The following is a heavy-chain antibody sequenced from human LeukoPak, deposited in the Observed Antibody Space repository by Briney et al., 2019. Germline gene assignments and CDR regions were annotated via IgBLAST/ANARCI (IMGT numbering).Heavy chain of an antibody. CDR1: GYTLTELS. V-gene: IGHV1-24*01. J-gene: IGHJ6*03. D-gene: IGHD6-6*01. Sequence: ASVKVSCKVSGYTLTELSMHWVRQAPGKGLEWMGGFDPEDGRTIYAQKFQGRVTMTEDTSTDTAYMELSSLRSEDTAMYYCAIGGQKTEYYYYHYMDVWGKGTTVAVSS. CDR2: FDPEDGRT. CDR3: AIGGQKTEYYYYHYMDV.